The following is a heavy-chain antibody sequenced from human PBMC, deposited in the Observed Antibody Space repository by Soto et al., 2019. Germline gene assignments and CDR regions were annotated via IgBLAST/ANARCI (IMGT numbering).Heavy chain of an antibody. D-gene: IGHD3-3*01. J-gene: IGHJ4*02. CDR1: GFTFSGSS. V-gene: IGHV3-73*01. CDR3: TRHSDGGIDY. Sequence: GGSLRLSCAASGFTFSGSSMHWVRQASGKGLEWVGRIRDKANNYATAYAASVKGRFTISRDDSKNTAFLQMNSLKTEDTAVYYCTRHSDGGIDYWGQGILVTVSS. CDR2: IRDKANNYAT.